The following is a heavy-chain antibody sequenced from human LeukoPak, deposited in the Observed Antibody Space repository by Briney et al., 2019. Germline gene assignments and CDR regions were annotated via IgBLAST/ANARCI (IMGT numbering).Heavy chain of an antibody. V-gene: IGHV4-61*02. J-gene: IGHJ5*02. D-gene: IGHD2-2*01. CDR3: ARGNIVVVPAANNYDFWKEDWFDP. Sequence: SETLSLTCTVSGGSISSGSYYWSWIRQPAGKGLEWIGRIYTSGSTNYNPSLKSRVTISVDTSKNQFSLKLSSVTAADTAVYYCARGNIVVVPAANNYDFWKEDWFDPWGQGTLVTVSS. CDR2: IYTSGST. CDR1: GGSISSGSYY.